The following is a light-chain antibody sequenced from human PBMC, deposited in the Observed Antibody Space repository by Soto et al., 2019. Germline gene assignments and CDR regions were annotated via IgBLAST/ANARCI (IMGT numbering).Light chain of an antibody. CDR2: VAS. CDR3: QQTNSLPYT. CDR1: QSISSD. Sequence: DIQMTQSPSSLSASVGDRVTITCRASQSISSDLNWYQQQPGKAPKVLIYVASSLESGVPSRFSGSGSGTDFPLTINSLQREDFATYFCQQTNSLPYTFGRGTKVEIK. J-gene: IGKJ2*01. V-gene: IGKV1-39*01.